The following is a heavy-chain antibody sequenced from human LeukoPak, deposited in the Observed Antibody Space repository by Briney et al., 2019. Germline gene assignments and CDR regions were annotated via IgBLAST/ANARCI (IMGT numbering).Heavy chain of an antibody. CDR2: INPTGGST. CDR1: GYTFTSYY. V-gene: IGHV1-46*01. J-gene: IGHJ4*02. D-gene: IGHD6-6*01. CDR3: ARTAARRFDY. Sequence: ASVTVSCKASGYTFTSYYMHWVRQAPGQGLEWMGIINPTGGSTTYAQRFQGRVTMTRDTSTSTVYMELSSLRSDDTAVYYCARTAARRFDYWGQGTLVTVSS.